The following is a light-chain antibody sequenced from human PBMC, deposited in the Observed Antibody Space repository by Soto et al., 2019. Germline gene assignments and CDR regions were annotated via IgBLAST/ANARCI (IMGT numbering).Light chain of an antibody. V-gene: IGKV1-5*03. Sequence: DIQMTQSPSTLSASVGERVTNTCRASQSITTWLAWYQQKPGKAPKLLIYKASSLEGGVPSRFSGSGSGTEFNITISSLQPDDFATYYCQQYNTYPLTFGGGTTVEIK. J-gene: IGKJ4*01. CDR1: QSITTW. CDR2: KAS. CDR3: QQYNTYPLT.